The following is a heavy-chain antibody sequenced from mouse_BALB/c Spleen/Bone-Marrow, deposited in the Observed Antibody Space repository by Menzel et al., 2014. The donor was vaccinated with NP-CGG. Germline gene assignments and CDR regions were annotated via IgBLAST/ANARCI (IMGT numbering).Heavy chain of an antibody. J-gene: IGHJ3*01. V-gene: IGHV2-5-1*01. CDR1: GFSLTNYG. CDR3: AKGHYGSSPFAY. CDR2: IWRGGTT. D-gene: IGHD1-1*01. Sequence: QVQLQQSGPSLVQPSQSLSITCTASGFSLTNYGIYWVRQSPGKSLEWLGVIWRGGTTDYNAAFMSRLSITKDNSKSQVFFKMNSLQADDTAIYYCAKGHYGSSPFAYWGQGTLVTVSA.